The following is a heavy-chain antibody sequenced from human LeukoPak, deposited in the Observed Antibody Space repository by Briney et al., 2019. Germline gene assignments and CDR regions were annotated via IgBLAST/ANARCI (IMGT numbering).Heavy chain of an antibody. J-gene: IGHJ4*02. D-gene: IGHD2-2*01. V-gene: IGHV4-34*01. Sequence: PSETLSLTCAVYGGSLSGYYWSWIRQPPGKGLEWIGEINHSGSTNYNPSLKSRVTISVDTSKNQFSLKLRSVTAADTAVYYCARREWYQLPNFDYWGQGTLVTVSS. CDR1: GGSLSGYY. CDR2: INHSGST. CDR3: ARREWYQLPNFDY.